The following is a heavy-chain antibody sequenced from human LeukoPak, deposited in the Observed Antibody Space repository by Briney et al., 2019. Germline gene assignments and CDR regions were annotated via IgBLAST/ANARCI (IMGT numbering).Heavy chain of an antibody. J-gene: IGHJ5*02. D-gene: IGHD1-26*01. V-gene: IGHV1-2*02. CDR3: ARDLVGATTDWFDP. CDR1: GYTFTGYY. CDR2: INPNSGGT. Sequence: ASVKVSCKASGYTFTGYYMHWARQAPGQGLEWMGWINPNSGGTNYAQKFQGRVTMTRDTSISTAYMELSRLRSDDTAVYYCARDLVGATTDWFDPWGQGTLVTVSS.